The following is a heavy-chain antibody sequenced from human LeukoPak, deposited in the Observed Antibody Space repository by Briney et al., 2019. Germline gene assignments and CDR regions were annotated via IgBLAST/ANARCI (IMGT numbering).Heavy chain of an antibody. CDR1: GGSINNFF. J-gene: IGHJ4*02. CDR2: IYYSGST. D-gene: IGHD6-13*01. Sequence: PSETLSLTCTVSGGSINNFFWNWVRQPPGKGLEWIGYIYYSGSTNYNPSLKSRVTISIDTSKNQFSPKLRSVTAADTAVYYCARGTAPDTHWGQGALVTVSS. V-gene: IGHV4-59*08. CDR3: ARGTAPDTH.